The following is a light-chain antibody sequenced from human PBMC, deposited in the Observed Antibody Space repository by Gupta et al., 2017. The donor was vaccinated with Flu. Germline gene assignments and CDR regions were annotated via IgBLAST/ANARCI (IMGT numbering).Light chain of an antibody. CDR3: SSCTSSSTVV. CDR2: EVT. Sequence: QSALTQPASVSGSPGQSITISCTGTSSDVGGYNCFSWYQQHPGKAPKLMMYEVTNRPSGVSNRVSGSKSGNTASLTISGLQAEDGADDYCSSCTSSSTVVFGGGTKLTVL. CDR1: SSDVGGYNC. J-gene: IGLJ2*01. V-gene: IGLV2-14*01.